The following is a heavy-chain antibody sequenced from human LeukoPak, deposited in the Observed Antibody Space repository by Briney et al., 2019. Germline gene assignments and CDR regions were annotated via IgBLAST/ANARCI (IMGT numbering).Heavy chain of an antibody. CDR1: GFTFSTYW. CDR2: IYSDGSGT. V-gene: IGHV3-74*01. Sequence: GGSLRLSCAASGFTFSTYWMHWVRQAPGKGLVWVSRIYSDGSGTTYADSVKGRFTISRDNAKNTLYLQMNSLRAEDTAVYYCASPSGAYYDSSASGYWGQGTLVTVSS. D-gene: IGHD3-22*01. CDR3: ASPSGAYYDSSASGY. J-gene: IGHJ4*02.